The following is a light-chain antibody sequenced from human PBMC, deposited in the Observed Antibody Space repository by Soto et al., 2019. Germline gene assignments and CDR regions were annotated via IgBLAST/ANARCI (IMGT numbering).Light chain of an antibody. V-gene: IGLV2-14*01. Sequence: SALTQPTSVYGSPGQSITISCTVTSRDDVGYNYVSCYHQHPGKAPNLIIYEVSDRPSGVSNRFSGSKSGNTASLTISGLQAEDEADYYCSSYPRSSTLVFGPGTKVTV. CDR2: EVS. CDR1: SRDDVGYNY. J-gene: IGLJ1*01. CDR3: SSYPRSSTLV.